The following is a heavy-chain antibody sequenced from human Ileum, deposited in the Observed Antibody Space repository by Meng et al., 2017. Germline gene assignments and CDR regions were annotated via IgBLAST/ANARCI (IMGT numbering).Heavy chain of an antibody. Sequence: VFCKASGGTFSSYNISWVRQAPGQGLEWMGRIIPILGIANYAQKFQGRVTITADKSTSTAYIELSSLRSEDTAVYYCARDPYYGSGNWGQGTLVTVSS. V-gene: IGHV1-69*04. J-gene: IGHJ4*02. CDR1: GGTFSSYN. CDR3: ARDPYYGSGN. CDR2: IIPILGIA. D-gene: IGHD3-10*01.